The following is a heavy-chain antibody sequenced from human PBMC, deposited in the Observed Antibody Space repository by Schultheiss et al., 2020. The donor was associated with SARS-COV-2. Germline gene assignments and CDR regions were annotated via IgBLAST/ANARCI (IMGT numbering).Heavy chain of an antibody. V-gene: IGHV3-23*01. Sequence: GESLKISCAASGFTFSSYGMHWVRQAPGKGLEWVSAISGSGGSTYYADSVKGRFTISRDNSKNTLYLQMNSLRAEDTAVYYCAKALDGDGYAFDYWGQGTLVTVSS. CDR1: GFTFSSYG. J-gene: IGHJ4*02. D-gene: IGHD3-16*01. CDR2: ISGSGGST. CDR3: AKALDGDGYAFDY.